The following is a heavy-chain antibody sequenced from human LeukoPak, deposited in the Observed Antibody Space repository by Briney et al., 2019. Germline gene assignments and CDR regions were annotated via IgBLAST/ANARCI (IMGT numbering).Heavy chain of an antibody. J-gene: IGHJ4*02. Sequence: GASVKVFCKASGGTFTSYYMHWVRQAPGQGLEWMGIINPSGGSTSYAQKFQGRVTMTRDMSTSTVYMELSSLRSEDTAVYYCANAGGELSRGNYFDYWGQGTLVTVSS. D-gene: IGHD1-26*01. CDR2: INPSGGST. CDR3: ANAGGELSRGNYFDY. V-gene: IGHV1-46*01. CDR1: GGTFTSYY.